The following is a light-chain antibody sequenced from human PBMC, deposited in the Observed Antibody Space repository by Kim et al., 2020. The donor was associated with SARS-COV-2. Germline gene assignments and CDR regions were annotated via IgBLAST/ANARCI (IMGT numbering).Light chain of an antibody. CDR3: QAWDSSTHNYV. Sequence: PGQTASITCSGYKLGDKYVSWYEQKPGRSPVVVIYQENQRPSGIFERFSGSNSGNTATLTISGTQAMDEADYYCQAWDSSTHNYVFGGGTKVTVL. CDR2: QEN. J-gene: IGLJ1*01. CDR1: KLGDKY. V-gene: IGLV3-1*01.